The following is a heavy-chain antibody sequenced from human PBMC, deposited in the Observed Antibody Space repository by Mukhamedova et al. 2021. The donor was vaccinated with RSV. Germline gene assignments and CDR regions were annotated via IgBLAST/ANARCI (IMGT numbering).Heavy chain of an antibody. V-gene: IGHV3-21*06. J-gene: IGHJ4*02. Sequence: QSTWEGLEWVSSISSSGSYIYYADSVKGRFTISRDNAKNSLFLQMNSLRAEDMAVYYCARDNPLQKYDYGSVRGWSFDYWGQGTLVTVSS. CDR2: ISSSGSYI. CDR3: ARDNPLQKYDYGSVRGWSFDY. D-gene: IGHD3-10*01.